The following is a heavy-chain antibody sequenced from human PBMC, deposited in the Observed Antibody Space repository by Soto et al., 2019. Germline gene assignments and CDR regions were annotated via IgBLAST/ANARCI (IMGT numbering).Heavy chain of an antibody. Sequence: GSLILSCSASGFTFNSYAMSWVRQAPGKGLEWVSTISRSGGSTYYADSVKGRFTISRDNSKNTLYLQMNSLRADDTAVYYCAKDLVHGNYFDYWGQGTQVTVSS. V-gene: IGHV3-23*01. CDR1: GFTFNSYA. CDR2: ISRSGGST. D-gene: IGHD3-10*01. CDR3: AKDLVHGNYFDY. J-gene: IGHJ4*02.